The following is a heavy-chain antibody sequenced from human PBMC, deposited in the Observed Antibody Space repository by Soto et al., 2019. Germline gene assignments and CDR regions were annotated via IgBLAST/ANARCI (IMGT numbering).Heavy chain of an antibody. J-gene: IGHJ6*02. Sequence: GGSLRLSCEASGFTFRDYYMTWFRQAPGKGLEWLSYIDSSTKYTNYADSVKGRFTISRDNAKNSLYLQMNSLRADDTAVYYCAREYYYTMDVWGQGTMVTVSS. CDR1: GFTFRDYY. CDR2: IDSSTKYT. V-gene: IGHV3-11*05. CDR3: AREYYYTMDV.